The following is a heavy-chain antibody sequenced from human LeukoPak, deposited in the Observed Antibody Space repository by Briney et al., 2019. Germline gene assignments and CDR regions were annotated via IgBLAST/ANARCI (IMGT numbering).Heavy chain of an antibody. CDR1: GYTFTGYY. V-gene: IGHV1-18*04. CDR3: ARNHYEVVPAATYYFDY. D-gene: IGHD2-2*01. CDR2: ISAYNGNT. J-gene: IGHJ4*02. Sequence: GASVKVSCKASGYTFTGYYMHWVRQAPGQGLEWMGWISAYNGNTNYAQKLQGRVTMTTDTSTSTAYMELRSLRSDDTAVYYCARNHYEVVPAATYYFDYWGQGTLVTVSS.